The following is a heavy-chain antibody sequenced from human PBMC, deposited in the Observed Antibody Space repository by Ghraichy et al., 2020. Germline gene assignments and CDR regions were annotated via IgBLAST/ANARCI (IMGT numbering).Heavy chain of an antibody. J-gene: IGHJ4*02. V-gene: IGHV3-74*01. Sequence: GESLNISCAASGFTFSSYWMHWVRQAPGKGLVWVSRINSDGSSTSYADSVKGRFTISRDNAKNTLYLQMNSLRAEDTAVYYCAREGRYCSSTSCYYFDYWGQGTLVTVSS. D-gene: IGHD2-2*01. CDR2: INSDGSST. CDR1: GFTFSSYW. CDR3: AREGRYCSSTSCYYFDY.